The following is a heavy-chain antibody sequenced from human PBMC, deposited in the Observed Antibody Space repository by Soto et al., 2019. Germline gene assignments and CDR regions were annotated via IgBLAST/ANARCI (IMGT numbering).Heavy chain of an antibody. J-gene: IGHJ4*02. Sequence: QVQLVQSGAEVKKPGASVKVSCKASGYSFTSLGISWVRQAPGQGPEWMGWIRTYNGNSWYAENLQGRVTMTTDTSTSTVYMELRSLRFDDTAVYYCARGDYGDCWGQGTLITVSS. CDR2: IRTYNGNS. D-gene: IGHD3-16*01. CDR3: ARGDYGDC. CDR1: GYSFTSLG. V-gene: IGHV1-18*01.